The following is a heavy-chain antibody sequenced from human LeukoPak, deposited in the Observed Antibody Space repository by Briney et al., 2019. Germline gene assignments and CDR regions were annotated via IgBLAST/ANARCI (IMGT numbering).Heavy chain of an antibody. CDR1: GLTFSKVW. D-gene: IGHD3-16*01. CDR3: VSDHGAGSTAYRAFAY. V-gene: IGHV3-7*01. CDR2: IKEDGSEK. J-gene: IGHJ4*02. Sequence: PGGSLRLSCAASGLTFSKVWMTWVRQAPGKGPEWVANIKEDGSEKYYAESVKGRFSISRDNAKSSLYLQMNSLRADDTAVYYCVSDHGAGSTAYRAFAYWGQGTRVTVSS.